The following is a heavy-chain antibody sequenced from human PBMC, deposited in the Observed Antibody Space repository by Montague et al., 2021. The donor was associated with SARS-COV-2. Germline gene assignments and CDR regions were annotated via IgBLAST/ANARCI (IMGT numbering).Heavy chain of an antibody. V-gene: IGHV3-23*01. CDR2: IFGSGAGT. CDR1: GFAFNNFA. CDR3: AKQTGAGAIVYWYFDL. J-gene: IGHJ2*01. Sequence: SLRLSCAASGFAFNNFAMTWVRQPPGKGLEWVSRIFGSGAGTYYADSVKGRFTISRDNSRNTVYLQMSSLRAEDTARYYCAKQTGAGAIVYWYFDLWGRGTVVSVSS. D-gene: IGHD6-25*01.